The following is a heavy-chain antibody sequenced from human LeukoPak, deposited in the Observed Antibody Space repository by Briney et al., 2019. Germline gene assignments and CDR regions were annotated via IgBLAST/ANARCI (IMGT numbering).Heavy chain of an antibody. CDR2: INEDGGER. CDR1: GFTLSRYW. V-gene: IGHV3-7*01. J-gene: IGHJ4*02. Sequence: GGFLRLSCAASGFTLSRYWMSWVRQAPGKGLEWVANINEDGGERHYVDTVKGRFTISRDNAKNSLYLQMNSLRAEDTAVYYCARGGNLENWGRGTLVTVSS. CDR3: ARGGNLEN. D-gene: IGHD1-14*01.